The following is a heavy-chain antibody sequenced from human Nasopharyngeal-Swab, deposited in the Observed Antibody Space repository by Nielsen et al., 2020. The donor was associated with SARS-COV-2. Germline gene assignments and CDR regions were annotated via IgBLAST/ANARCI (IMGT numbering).Heavy chain of an antibody. CDR2: ISGSGGST. CDR3: ALDIVVVVAAILPRFDY. D-gene: IGHD2-15*01. Sequence: GESLKISCAASGFTVSSNYMSWVRQAPGKGLEWVSAISGSGGSTYYADSVKGRFTISRDNSKNTLYLQMNSLRAEDTAVYYCALDIVVVVAAILPRFDYWGQGTLVTVSS. J-gene: IGHJ4*02. CDR1: GFTVSSNY. V-gene: IGHV3-23*01.